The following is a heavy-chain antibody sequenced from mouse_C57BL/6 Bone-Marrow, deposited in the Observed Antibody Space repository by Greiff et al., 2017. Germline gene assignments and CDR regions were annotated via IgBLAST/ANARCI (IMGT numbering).Heavy chain of an antibody. Sequence: EVQVVESGPGLVKPSQSLSLTCSVTGYSITSGYYWNWIRQFPGNKLEWMGYISYDGSNNYNPSLKNRISITRDTSKNQFFLKLNSVTTEDTATYYCARGGGSPFAYWGQGTLVTVSA. CDR1: GYSITSGYY. J-gene: IGHJ3*01. CDR2: ISYDGSN. V-gene: IGHV3-6*01. CDR3: ARGGGSPFAY. D-gene: IGHD1-1*02.